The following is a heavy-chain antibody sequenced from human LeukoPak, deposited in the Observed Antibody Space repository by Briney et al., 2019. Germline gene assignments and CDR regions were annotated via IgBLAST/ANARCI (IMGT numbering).Heavy chain of an antibody. CDR1: GGSFSGDY. J-gene: IGHJ4*02. CDR2: INHSGST. D-gene: IGHD2-2*01. Sequence: ETLSLTCAVYGGSFSGDYWSWIRQPPGKGLEWIAEINHSGSTSYNPSLKSRVTISVDTSKNQFSLKLSSVTAADTAVYYCARQTTSPVDYFDYWGKGTLVTVSS. V-gene: IGHV4-34*01. CDR3: ARQTTSPVDYFDY.